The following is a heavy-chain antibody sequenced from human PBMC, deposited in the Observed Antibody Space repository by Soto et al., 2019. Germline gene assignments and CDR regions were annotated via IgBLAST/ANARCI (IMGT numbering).Heavy chain of an antibody. Sequence: LSLTCTVSGGSISSGGYYWSWIRQHPGKGLEWIGYIYYSGSTYYNPSLKSRVTISVDTSKNQFSLKLSSVTAADTAVYYCARAPYYYDSSGYYYYFDYWGQGTLVTVSS. CDR2: IYYSGST. CDR3: ARAPYYYDSSGYYYYFDY. D-gene: IGHD3-22*01. J-gene: IGHJ4*02. CDR1: GGSISSGGYY. V-gene: IGHV4-31*03.